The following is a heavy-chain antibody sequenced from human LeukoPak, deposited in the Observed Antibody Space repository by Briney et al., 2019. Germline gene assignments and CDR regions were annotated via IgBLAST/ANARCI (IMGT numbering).Heavy chain of an antibody. CDR2: ISWNSGSI. Sequence: PGGSLRLSCAASGFTFDDYAMHWVRQAPGQGLEWVSGISWNSGSIGYADSVKGRFTISRDNAKNSLYLQMNSLRPEDTALYYCAKGYHYDSSVYSGDAFDIWGQGTMVTVSS. J-gene: IGHJ3*02. V-gene: IGHV3-9*01. CDR3: AKGYHYDSSVYSGDAFDI. CDR1: GFTFDDYA. D-gene: IGHD3-22*01.